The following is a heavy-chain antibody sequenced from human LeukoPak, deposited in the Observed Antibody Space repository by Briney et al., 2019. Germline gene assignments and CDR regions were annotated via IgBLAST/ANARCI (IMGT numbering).Heavy chain of an antibody. V-gene: IGHV4-39*01. CDR2: IYYSGST. Sequence: SETLSLTCTVSGGSLSSSSYYWGWIRHPPGKGLEWIGSIYYSGSTYYNPSLKSRVTISVDTSKNQFSLKLSSVTAADTAVYYCARQSLNSGSYFDYWGQGTLVTVSS. CDR3: ARQSLNSGSYFDY. CDR1: GGSLSSSSYY. J-gene: IGHJ4*02. D-gene: IGHD1-26*01.